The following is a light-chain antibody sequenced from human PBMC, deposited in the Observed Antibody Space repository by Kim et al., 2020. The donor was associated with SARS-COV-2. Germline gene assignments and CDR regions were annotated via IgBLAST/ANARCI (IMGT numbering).Light chain of an antibody. J-gene: IGLJ3*02. V-gene: IGLV3-19*01. CDR1: SLRSYY. CDR3: NSRDSSGNHWV. CDR2: GKN. Sequence: ALGQTVRITCQGYSLRSYYASWYQQKPGQAPVLVIYGKNNRPSGIPDRFSGSSSENTASLTITGAQAEDEADYFCNSRDSSGNHWVFGGGTQLTVL.